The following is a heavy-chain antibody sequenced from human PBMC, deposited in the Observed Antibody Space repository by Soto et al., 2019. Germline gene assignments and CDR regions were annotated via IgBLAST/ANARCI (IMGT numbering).Heavy chain of an antibody. D-gene: IGHD6-13*01. V-gene: IGHV5-51*01. CDR3: ARLSPAAGTISWFDP. CDR2: IYPGDSDT. J-gene: IGHJ5*02. Sequence: GESLKISCKGSGYSFTSYWIGWVRQMPGKGLEWMGIIYPGDSDTRYSPSFQGQVTISADKSISTAYLQWSSLKASDTAMYYCARLSPAAGTISWFDPWGQGTLVTVSS. CDR1: GYSFTSYW.